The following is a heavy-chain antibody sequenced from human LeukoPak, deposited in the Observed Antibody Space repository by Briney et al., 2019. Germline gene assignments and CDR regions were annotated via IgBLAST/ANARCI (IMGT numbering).Heavy chain of an antibody. D-gene: IGHD6-13*01. CDR3: ARGPLYRSPAPADY. CDR2: INHSGST. J-gene: IGHJ4*02. CDR1: GGSFSGYY. V-gene: IGHV4-34*01. Sequence: SETLSLTCAVYGGSFSGYYWSWIRQPPEKGLEWIGEINHSGSTNYNPSLKSRVTISVDTSKNQFSLKLSSVTAADTAVYYCARGPLYRSPAPADYWGQGTLVTVSS.